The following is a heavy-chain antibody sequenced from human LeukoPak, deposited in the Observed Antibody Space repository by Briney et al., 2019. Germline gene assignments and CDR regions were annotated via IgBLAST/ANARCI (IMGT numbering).Heavy chain of an antibody. J-gene: IGHJ3*02. CDR3: AKDQNVVVVAANPDTSDI. CDR1: GLTFRSYS. D-gene: IGHD2-15*01. Sequence: GGSLRLSCGASGLTFRSYSMHWVRQAPGEAREWVSSFSSSSSYIYYAYSVEGLFIICRNNTNTSLYQQMNSLRADDTAVYYCAKDQNVVVVAANPDTSDICSQGTMVTV. CDR2: FSSSSSYI. V-gene: IGHV3-21*01.